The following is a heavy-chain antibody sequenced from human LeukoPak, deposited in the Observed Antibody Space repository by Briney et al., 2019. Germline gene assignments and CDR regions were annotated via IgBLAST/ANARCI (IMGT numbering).Heavy chain of an antibody. CDR3: ARHSEDAFDI. Sequence: SETLSLTCTVSGYSISSGYYWGWIRQPPGKGLEWIGSIYYSGSTYYNPSLKSRVTISVDTSKNQFSLKLSSVTAADTAVYYCARHSEDAFDIWGQGTMVTVSS. CDR1: GYSISSGYY. CDR2: IYYSGST. J-gene: IGHJ3*02. V-gene: IGHV4-38-2*02.